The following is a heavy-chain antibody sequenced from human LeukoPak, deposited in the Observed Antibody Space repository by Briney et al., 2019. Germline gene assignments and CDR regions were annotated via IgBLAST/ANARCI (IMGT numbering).Heavy chain of an antibody. V-gene: IGHV1-69*04. D-gene: IGHD3-9*01. CDR3: ARGNFDTIFEV. CDR1: GGSFSNYA. CDR2: IIPILGIA. Sequence: ASVKVSCKASGGSFSNYAINWVRQAPGQGLEWMGRIIPILGIANYAQKFHGRVTIAADKFTSTAYMELSSLRSEDTAVYYCARGNFDTIFEVWGQGTLVTVSS. J-gene: IGHJ4*02.